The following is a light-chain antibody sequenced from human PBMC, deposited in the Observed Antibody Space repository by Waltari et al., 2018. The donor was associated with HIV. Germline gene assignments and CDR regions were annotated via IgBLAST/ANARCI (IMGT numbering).Light chain of an antibody. CDR2: EVS. V-gene: IGLV2-23*02. CDR3: CSFAASSTLL. Sequence: QSALTQPASVSGSPGQSITISCTGTTSDVGTYDFVSWYQQHPGKAPKLLIFEVSERPSGVSDRFSGSKSGNTASLTISGLQADDEADYYCCSFAASSTLLFGGGTRLTVL. CDR1: TSDVGTYDF. J-gene: IGLJ2*01.